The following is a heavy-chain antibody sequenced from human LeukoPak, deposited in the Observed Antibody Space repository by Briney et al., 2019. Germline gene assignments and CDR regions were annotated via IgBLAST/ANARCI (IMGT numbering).Heavy chain of an antibody. Sequence: GGSLRLSCAASRFTFSTYGMHWVRQAPGKGLEWVAVISYDGSNKYYADSVKGRFTISRDNSKNTLYLQMNSLGVEDTAVYYCAKGGPPTGASPRPWDFNYWGQGTLVTVSS. D-gene: IGHD1-26*01. V-gene: IGHV3-30*18. CDR2: ISYDGSNK. J-gene: IGHJ4*02. CDR1: RFTFSTYG. CDR3: AKGGPPTGASPRPWDFNY.